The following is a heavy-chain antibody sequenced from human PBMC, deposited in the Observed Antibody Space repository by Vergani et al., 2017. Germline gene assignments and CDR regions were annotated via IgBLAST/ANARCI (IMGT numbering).Heavy chain of an antibody. V-gene: IGHV1-58*02. CDR2: IVVGSGNT. D-gene: IGHD2-2*01. J-gene: IGHJ6*03. CDR1: GFPFTSSA. Sequence: QMQLVQSGPEVKKPGTSVKVSCKASGFPFTSSAMQWVRQARGQRLEWIGWIVVGSGNTNYAQKFQERVTITRDMSTSTAYMELSSLRSEDTAVYYCAAEASTSFHMDVWGKGTTVTVSS. CDR3: AAEASTSFHMDV.